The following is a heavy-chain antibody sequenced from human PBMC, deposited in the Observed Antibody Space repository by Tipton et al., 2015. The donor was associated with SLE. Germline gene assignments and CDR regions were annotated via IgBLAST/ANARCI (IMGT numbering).Heavy chain of an antibody. J-gene: IGHJ4*02. Sequence: SLRLSCAASGFTFGDYAMHWVRQAPGKGLEWVSGISWNSGTIDYADSVKGRFTISRDNSRNTLYLQMNSLRAEDTAVYYCAKGSAAARPYYFDNWGQGTLVTVSP. V-gene: IGHV3-9*01. D-gene: IGHD6-13*01. CDR3: AKGSAAARPYYFDN. CDR2: ISWNSGTI. CDR1: GFTFGDYA.